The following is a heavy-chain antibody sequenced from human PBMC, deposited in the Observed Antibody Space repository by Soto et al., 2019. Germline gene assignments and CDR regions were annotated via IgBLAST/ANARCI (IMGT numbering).Heavy chain of an antibody. V-gene: IGHV1-69*13. CDR2: IIPILGTA. D-gene: IGHD3-22*01. J-gene: IGHJ6*02. Sequence: SVKVSCKASGGGFRSYAISWVRQAPGQGLEWMGGIIPILGTANYAQKFQGRVTITADESTSTAYVELSSLRSEDTAVYYCARCLEAYYYDTSGYYSRKPKVPYYYYYYGIDVWRQGTTVTVSS. CDR3: ARCLEAYYYDTSGYYSRKPKVPYYYYYYGIDV. CDR1: GGGFRSYA.